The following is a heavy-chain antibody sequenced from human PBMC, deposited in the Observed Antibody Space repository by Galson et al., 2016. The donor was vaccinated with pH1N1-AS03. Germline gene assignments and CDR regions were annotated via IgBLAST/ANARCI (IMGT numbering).Heavy chain of an antibody. CDR1: GYTFTSYD. CDR2: MNPNSGNR. D-gene: IGHD4-17*01. CDR3: ARDEYLPYGDHVTG. J-gene: IGHJ4*02. V-gene: IGHV1-8*01. Sequence: SVKVSCKASGYTFTSYDINWVRQAAGQGLEWMGWMNPNSGNRGYAQKFQGRVTMTRDTSISTAYMELSSLTFEDTAVYYCARDEYLPYGDHVTGWGQGTLVIVSS.